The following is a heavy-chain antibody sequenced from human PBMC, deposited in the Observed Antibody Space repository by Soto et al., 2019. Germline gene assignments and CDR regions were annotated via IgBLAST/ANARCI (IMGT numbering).Heavy chain of an antibody. CDR1: GFTFSSFT. J-gene: IGHJ4*02. V-gene: IGHV3-23*01. Sequence: EVQLLESGGGLVHPGGSLRLSCAASGFTFSSFTMTWVRQAPGKGLEWVSAITGSGGSTLYADSVKGRFAISRDNSKNTLYLQMNSMRAEDKAVYYCAKRLIVGASHYQFDSWRQVTLVTVSS. D-gene: IGHD1-26*01. CDR3: AKRLIVGASHYQFDS. CDR2: ITGSGGST.